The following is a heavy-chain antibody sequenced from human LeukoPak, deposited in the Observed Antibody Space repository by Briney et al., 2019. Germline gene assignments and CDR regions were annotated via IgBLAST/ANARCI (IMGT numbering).Heavy chain of an antibody. CDR1: GFTFDDYA. J-gene: IGHJ4*02. D-gene: IGHD4-23*01. CDR3: AKIDYGGDD. V-gene: IGHV3-9*01. Sequence: GGSLRLSCAASGFTFDDYAMHWVRQAPGKGLEWVSGISWNSVSIGYADSVKGRFTISRDNAKNSLYLQMNSLRAEDTALYYCAKIDYGGDDWGQGTLVTVSS. CDR2: ISWNSVSI.